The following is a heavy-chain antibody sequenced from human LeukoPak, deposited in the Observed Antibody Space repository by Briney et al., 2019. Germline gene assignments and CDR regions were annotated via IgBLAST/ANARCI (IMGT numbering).Heavy chain of an antibody. CDR1: GGSFSGYY. V-gene: IGHV4-34*01. Sequence: PSETLSLTRAVYGGSFSGYYWSWIRQPPGKGLEWIGEINHSGSTNYNPSLKSRVTISVDTSKNQFSLKLSSVTAADTAVYYCARYQGSPFDYWGQGTLVTVSS. J-gene: IGHJ4*02. D-gene: IGHD2-2*01. CDR3: ARYQGSPFDY. CDR2: INHSGST.